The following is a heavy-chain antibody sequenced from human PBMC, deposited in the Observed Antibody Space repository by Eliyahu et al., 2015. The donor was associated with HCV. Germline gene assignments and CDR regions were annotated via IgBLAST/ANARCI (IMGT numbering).Heavy chain of an antibody. D-gene: IGHD2-15*01. CDR1: GFAXXGSA. J-gene: IGHJ4*02. CDR2: IRSKANSYAT. Sequence: EVQLVESGGGLVQPGGSLKLXXAASGFAXXGSAMPWVRQASGKGLEWVGRIRSKANSYATAYAASVKGRFTISRDDSKNTAYLQMNSLKTEDTAVYYCTRQYCSGGSCYSYWGQGTLVTVSS. CDR3: TRQYCSGGSCYSY. V-gene: IGHV3-73*02.